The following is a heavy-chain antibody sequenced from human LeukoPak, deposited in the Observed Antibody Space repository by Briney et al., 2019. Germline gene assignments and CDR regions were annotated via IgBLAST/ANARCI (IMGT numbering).Heavy chain of an antibody. J-gene: IGHJ5*01. CDR3: ARGGSGGIVTNVLDS. V-gene: IGHV1-2*02. CDR1: GYTFASYG. D-gene: IGHD2/OR15-2a*01. Sequence: GASVKVSCKASGYTFASYGISWVRQAPGQGLEWMAWINPNSGGTNYAQKFQGRVTMTRDTSISTAYMELSRLTSDDTAVYYCARGGSGGIVTNVLDSWGQGTLVTVSS. CDR2: INPNSGGT.